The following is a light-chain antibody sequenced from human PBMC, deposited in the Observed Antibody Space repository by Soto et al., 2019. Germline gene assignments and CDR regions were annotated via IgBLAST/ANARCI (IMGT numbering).Light chain of an antibody. V-gene: IGKV1-27*01. CDR2: AAS. Sequence: DIQMTQSPSSLSASVGDRVTITCRASQGISNYLAWYQQKPGKVPKLLIYAASTLQSGVPSRFSGSGSGTDFTLNISSLQPEDVETYYCQKSGTFGPGTKVDIK. CDR3: QKSGT. CDR1: QGISNY. J-gene: IGKJ3*01.